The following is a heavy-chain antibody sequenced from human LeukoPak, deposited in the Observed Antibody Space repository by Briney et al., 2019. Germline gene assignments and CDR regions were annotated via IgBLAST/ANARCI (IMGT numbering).Heavy chain of an antibody. Sequence: SETLSLTCTVSGGSISSYYWSWIRQPAGKGLEWIGRIYTSGSTNYNPSLKSRVTMSVDTSKNQFSLKLSSVTAADTAVYYCARDRSQCEPHPTPGAFDIWGQGTMVTVSS. V-gene: IGHV4-4*07. CDR2: IYTSGST. J-gene: IGHJ3*02. D-gene: IGHD5/OR15-5a*01. CDR3: ARDRSQCEPHPTPGAFDI. CDR1: GGSISSYY.